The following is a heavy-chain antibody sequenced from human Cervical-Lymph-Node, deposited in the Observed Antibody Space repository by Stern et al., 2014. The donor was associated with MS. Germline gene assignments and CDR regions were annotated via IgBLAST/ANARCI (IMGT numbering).Heavy chain of an antibody. V-gene: IGHV5-51*03. D-gene: IGHD2-21*02. CDR2: IYPGDSDI. Sequence: EVQLVESGVEVKKPGESLKISCKGSGYNFTTYWIGWVRQMPGKGLEWMGIIYPGDSDIRYSPSLQGPVTISTDKSIRTAQHTGNSLKASDTAMYYCARLVMTGAFDIWGQGTMVTASS. CDR1: GYNFTTYW. CDR3: ARLVMTGAFDI. J-gene: IGHJ3*02.